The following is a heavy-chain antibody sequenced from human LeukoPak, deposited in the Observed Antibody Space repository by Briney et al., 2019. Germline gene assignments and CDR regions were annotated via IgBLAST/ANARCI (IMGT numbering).Heavy chain of an antibody. V-gene: IGHV3-30*02. CDR2: IRYDGSNK. Sequence: GGSLRLSCAASGFTFSSYGMHWVRQAPGKGLGWGAFIRYDGSNKYYADSVKGRFTISRDNSKNTLYLQMHSLRAEDTAVYYCAKVPIAVAGIIDFWGQGTLVTVSS. J-gene: IGHJ4*02. D-gene: IGHD6-19*01. CDR1: GFTFSSYG. CDR3: AKVPIAVAGIIDF.